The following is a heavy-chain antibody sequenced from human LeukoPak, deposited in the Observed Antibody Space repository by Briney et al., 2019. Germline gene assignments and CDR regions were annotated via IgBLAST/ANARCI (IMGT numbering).Heavy chain of an antibody. V-gene: IGHV1-46*01. J-gene: IGHJ4*02. CDR2: INPSGGST. D-gene: IGHD2-2*01. CDR1: GYTFTSYH. Sequence: ASVKVSCKASGYTFTSYHMHWVRQAPGQGLEWMGIINPSGGSTNYAQKLQGRVTMTTDTSTSTAYMELRSLRSDDTAVYYCARQDIVVVPAASLDYWGQGTLVTVSS. CDR3: ARQDIVVVPAASLDY.